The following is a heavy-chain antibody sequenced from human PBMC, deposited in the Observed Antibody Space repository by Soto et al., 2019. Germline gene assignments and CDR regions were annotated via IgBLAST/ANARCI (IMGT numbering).Heavy chain of an antibody. J-gene: IGHJ4*02. D-gene: IGHD6-19*01. CDR2: ISYDGSSE. V-gene: IGHV3-30-3*01. CDR3: ATSSGYLNDFDY. CDR1: GFSFRTYP. Sequence: QLHLVESGGGVVRPGESLRLSCVDSGFSFRTYPMHWVRQAPGKGLEWVALISYDGSSEAYGESVRDRFTVSRDNSKNTLYLQLNSLRPEDTAVYYCATSSGYLNDFDYWGQGTLVTVSS.